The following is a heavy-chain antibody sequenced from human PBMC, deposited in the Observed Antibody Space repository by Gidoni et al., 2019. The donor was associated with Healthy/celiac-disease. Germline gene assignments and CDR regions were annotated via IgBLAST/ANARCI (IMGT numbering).Heavy chain of an antibody. J-gene: IGHJ6*02. V-gene: IGHV3-23*01. Sequence: EVQLLESGGGLVQPGGSLRLSCAASGFTFSSYAMSWVRQAPGKGLGWVSAISGSGGSTYYADSVKGRFTISRDNSKNTLYLQMNSLRAEDTAVYYCAKDRVLNQPFTPRYGMDVWGQGTTVTVSS. CDR1: GFTFSSYA. CDR3: AKDRVLNQPFTPRYGMDV. CDR2: ISGSGGST. D-gene: IGHD2-8*01.